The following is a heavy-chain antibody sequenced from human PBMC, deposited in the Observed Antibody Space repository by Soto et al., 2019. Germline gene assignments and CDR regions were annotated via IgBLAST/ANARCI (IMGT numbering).Heavy chain of an antibody. Sequence: QVQLVESGGGVVQPGRSLRLSCAASGFTFSGYGMHWVRQAPGKGLEWVAVIWYDGSNKYYADSVKGRFTISRDNSKNTLYLEMNSLRAEDTAVYYCARDRCSSSSCYVVSRGFSSGWYVFDYWGQGTLVTVSS. CDR2: IWYDGSNK. D-gene: IGHD2-2*01. V-gene: IGHV3-33*01. CDR3: ARDRCSSSSCYVVSRGFSSGWYVFDY. CDR1: GFTFSGYG. J-gene: IGHJ4*02.